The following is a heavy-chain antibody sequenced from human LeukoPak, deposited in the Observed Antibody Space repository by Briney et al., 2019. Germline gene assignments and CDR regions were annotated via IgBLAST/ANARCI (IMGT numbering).Heavy chain of an antibody. CDR2: ISAYNGHA. D-gene: IGHD3-10*01. CDR1: GYTFPNYH. J-gene: IGHJ6*02. Sequence: EASMKVSCKASGYTFPNYHIGWVRRAPGHGLEWMGWISAYNGHAEYAQSLQGRVTMTTDTSTTTVYMELRSLRSDDTAVYYCARVFEYGFADLLITQYGMDVWGQGTTVTVSS. V-gene: IGHV1-18*01. CDR3: ARVFEYGFADLLITQYGMDV.